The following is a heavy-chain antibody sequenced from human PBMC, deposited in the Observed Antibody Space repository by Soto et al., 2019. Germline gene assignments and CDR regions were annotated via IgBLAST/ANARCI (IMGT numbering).Heavy chain of an antibody. Sequence: QVQLVESGGGVVQPGRCLRVSCAASGVTFSSYGMHWVRQAPGKGLEWVAVIWYDGSNKYYADSVKGRFTISRDNSKNTLYLQMNSLRAEDTAVYFCARFSSSWYGRIDYWGQGTLVTVSS. D-gene: IGHD6-13*01. J-gene: IGHJ4*02. CDR1: GVTFSSYG. V-gene: IGHV3-33*01. CDR2: IWYDGSNK. CDR3: ARFSSSWYGRIDY.